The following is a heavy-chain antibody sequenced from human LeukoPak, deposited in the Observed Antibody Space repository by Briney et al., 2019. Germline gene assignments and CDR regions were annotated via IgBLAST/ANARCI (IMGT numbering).Heavy chain of an antibody. V-gene: IGHV4-59*01. D-gene: IGHD3-16*01. CDR1: GGSISGYY. J-gene: IGHJ6*02. Sequence: SETLSLTCSVSGGSISGYYWTWVRQPPGKGLEWIGQIHYSGRADYNPSLKSRITMSVDTSRNQISLKLSSVTAADTAVYYCVRFGVNYDMDVWGQGTTVTVFS. CDR3: VRFGVNYDMDV. CDR2: IHYSGRA.